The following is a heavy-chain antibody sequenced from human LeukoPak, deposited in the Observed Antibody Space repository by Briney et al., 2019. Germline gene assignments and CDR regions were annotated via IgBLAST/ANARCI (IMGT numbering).Heavy chain of an antibody. V-gene: IGHV3-11*01. CDR2: ISSSGSTI. D-gene: IGHD3-3*01. CDR1: GFTFSDYY. Sequence: GGSLRLSCAASGFTFSDYYMSWIRQAPGKGLEWVSYISSSGSTIYYADSVKGRFTISRDNAKNSLYLQMNSLRAEDTAVYYCARDQYDTWSRRGNFDSWGQGTLVIVSS. CDR3: ARDQYDTWSRRGNFDS. J-gene: IGHJ4*02.